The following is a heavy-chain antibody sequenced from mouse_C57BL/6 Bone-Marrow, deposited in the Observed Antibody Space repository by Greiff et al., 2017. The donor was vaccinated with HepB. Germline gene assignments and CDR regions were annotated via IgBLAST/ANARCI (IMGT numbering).Heavy chain of an antibody. J-gene: IGHJ3*01. V-gene: IGHV14-4*01. Sequence: EVQLQESGAELVRPGASVKLSCTASGFNIKDDYMHWVKQRPEQGLEWIGWIDPENGDTEYASKFQGKATITADTSSNTAYLQLSSLTSEDTAVYYCTTPAYGTTWFAYWGQGTLVTVSA. CDR1: GFNIKDDY. CDR2: IDPENGDT. CDR3: TTPAYGTTWFAY. D-gene: IGHD2-1*01.